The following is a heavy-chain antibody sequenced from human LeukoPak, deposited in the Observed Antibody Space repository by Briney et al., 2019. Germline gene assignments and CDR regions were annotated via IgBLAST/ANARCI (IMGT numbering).Heavy chain of an antibody. D-gene: IGHD3-22*01. J-gene: IGHJ4*02. V-gene: IGHV6-1*01. Sequence: SQTLSLTCAISGDSVSSNSAAWNWIRQSPSRGLEWLGRTYYRSKWYNDYAVSVKSRITINPDTSKNQFSLQLNFVTPEDTAVYYCARGGYYDSSGYYLFDYWGQGTLVTVSS. CDR3: ARGGYYDSSGYYLFDY. CDR2: TYYRSKWYN. CDR1: GDSVSSNSAA.